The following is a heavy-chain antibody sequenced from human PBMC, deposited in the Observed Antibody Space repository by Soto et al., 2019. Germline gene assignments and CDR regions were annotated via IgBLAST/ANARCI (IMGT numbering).Heavy chain of an antibody. D-gene: IGHD3-22*01. Sequence: SLRLSCAASGFTFSSYAMSWVRQAPGKGLEWVSAISGSGGSTYYADSVKGRFTISRDNSKNTLYLQMNSLRAEDTAVYYCAKSKGYYDSSGYYPDAFDIWGQGTMVTVSS. J-gene: IGHJ3*02. V-gene: IGHV3-23*01. CDR1: GFTFSSYA. CDR2: ISGSGGST. CDR3: AKSKGYYDSSGYYPDAFDI.